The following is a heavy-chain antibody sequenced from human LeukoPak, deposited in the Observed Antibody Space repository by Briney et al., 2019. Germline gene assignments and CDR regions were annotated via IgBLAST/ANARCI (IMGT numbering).Heavy chain of an antibody. CDR1: GYTFTSYD. J-gene: IGHJ5*02. CDR3: ARGHQLGNWFDP. V-gene: IGHV1-8*03. CDR2: MNPNSGNT. Sequence: GASVKVSCKASGYTFTSYDINCVRQATGQGLEWMGWMNPNSGNTGYAQKFQGRVTITRNTSLSTAYMELSSMRSEHTAVYYCARGHQLGNWFDPWGQRTLVTVSS. D-gene: IGHD5-18*01.